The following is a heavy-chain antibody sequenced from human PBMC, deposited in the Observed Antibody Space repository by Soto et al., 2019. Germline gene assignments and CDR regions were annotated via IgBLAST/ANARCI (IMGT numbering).Heavy chain of an antibody. J-gene: IGHJ5*02. D-gene: IGHD2-15*01. CDR3: ARVVTYWGYCSGGSCPGWFDP. CDR1: GYTFTSYD. V-gene: IGHV1-69*10. Sequence: GASVKVSCKASGYTFTSYDINWVRQATGQGLEWMGWIIPIIGIANYAQKFQGRVTITADKSTSTAYMELSSLRSEDTAVYYCARVVTYWGYCSGGSCPGWFDPWGQGTLVTVSS. CDR2: IIPIIGIA.